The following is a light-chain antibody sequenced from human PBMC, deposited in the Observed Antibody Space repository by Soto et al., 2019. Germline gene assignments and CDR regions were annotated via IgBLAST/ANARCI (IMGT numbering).Light chain of an antibody. CDR1: QSVTNN. J-gene: IGKJ4*01. V-gene: IGKV3-11*01. CDR2: DAS. Sequence: ESVLTQSPGTLSLSPGERATLSCRVSQSVTNNQFAWFRQKPGQAPRLLIFDASNRATGIPARFSGSGSGTDFILTISSLEPEDFAVYYCQQRSNWPLTFGGGTKVDIK. CDR3: QQRSNWPLT.